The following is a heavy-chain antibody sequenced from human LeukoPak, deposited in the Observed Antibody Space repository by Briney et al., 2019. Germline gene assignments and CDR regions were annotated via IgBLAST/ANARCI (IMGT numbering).Heavy chain of an antibody. Sequence: GGSLRLSCAASGFTFSSYSMNWVRQAPGKGLGWVSSISSSSSYIYFADSLKGRFTISRDNAKNSLYLQMNSLRAEDTAVYYCARGRTNGVCHRDYWGQGTLVTVSS. D-gene: IGHD2-8*01. CDR3: ARGRTNGVCHRDY. V-gene: IGHV3-21*01. J-gene: IGHJ4*02. CDR1: GFTFSSYS. CDR2: ISSSSSYI.